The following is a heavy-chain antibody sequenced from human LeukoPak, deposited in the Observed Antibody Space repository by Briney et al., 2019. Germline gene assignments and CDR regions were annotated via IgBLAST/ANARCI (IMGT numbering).Heavy chain of an antibody. V-gene: IGHV4-38-2*01. CDR1: GYSLSSGYY. J-gene: IGHJ4*02. CDR2: IYHRGTT. CDR3: AKPQSSLSHFYDS. D-gene: IGHD6-6*01. Sequence: SETLSLTCAVSGYSLSSGYYWGWIRQPPGKGLEWIGSIYHRGTTYYNPSLTSRVTISVDTSKNHFSLKVNSVTAADTAVYYCAKPQSSLSHFYDSWGQGTLVTVSS.